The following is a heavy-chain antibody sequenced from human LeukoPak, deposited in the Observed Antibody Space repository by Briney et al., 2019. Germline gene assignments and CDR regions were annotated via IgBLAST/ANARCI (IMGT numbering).Heavy chain of an antibody. V-gene: IGHV3-23*01. Sequence: GGSLRLSCAASGFTFSSYGMSWVRQAPGKGLEWVSAISGSGGSTYYADSVKGRFTISRGNSKNTLYLQMNSLRAEDTAVYYCAKERSSGWYVFDYWGQGTLVTVSS. CDR3: AKERSSGWYVFDY. CDR2: ISGSGGST. D-gene: IGHD6-19*01. J-gene: IGHJ4*02. CDR1: GFTFSSYG.